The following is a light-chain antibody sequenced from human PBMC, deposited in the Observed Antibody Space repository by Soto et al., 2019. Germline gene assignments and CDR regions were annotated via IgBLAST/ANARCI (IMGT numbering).Light chain of an antibody. CDR1: QGIINY. CDR3: QQRFMYPPS. V-gene: IGKV1-9*01. J-gene: IGKJ3*01. Sequence: IQLTHSPSSLSASVGDRVTITCRASQGIINYLAWYQQKPGKAPKLLIYGASTLQSGVPSRCGGSGSGTDFTLTVSSLQPEDFATYYCQQRFMYPPSFGPGTKVDIK. CDR2: GAS.